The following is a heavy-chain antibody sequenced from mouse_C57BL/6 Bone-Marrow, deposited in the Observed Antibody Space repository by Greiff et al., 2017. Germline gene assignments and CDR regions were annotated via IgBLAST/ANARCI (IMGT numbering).Heavy chain of an antibody. CDR1: GFSFNTYA. V-gene: IGHV10-1*01. D-gene: IGHD1-1*01. Sequence: EVKLVESGGGLVQPKGSLKLSCAASGFSFNTYAMNWVRQAPGKGLEWVARIRSKSNNYATYYADSVKDRFTISRDDSESMLYLQMNNLKTEDTAMYYCVRYGSSSYYFDYWGQGTTLTVSS. CDR3: VRYGSSSYYFDY. J-gene: IGHJ2*01. CDR2: IRSKSNNYAT.